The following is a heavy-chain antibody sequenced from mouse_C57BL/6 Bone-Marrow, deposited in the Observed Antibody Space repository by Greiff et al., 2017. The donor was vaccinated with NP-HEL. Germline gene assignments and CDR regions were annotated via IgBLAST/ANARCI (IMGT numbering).Heavy chain of an antibody. CDR2: ISSGSSTI. V-gene: IGHV5-17*01. CDR3: ARDYGSSYWYFDV. Sequence: EVQLVESGGGLVKPGGSLKLSCAASGFTFSDYGMHWVRQAPEKGLEWVAYISSGSSTIYYADTVKGRFTISRDNAKNTLFLQMTSLMSEDTAMYYCARDYGSSYWYFDVWGTGTTVTVSS. D-gene: IGHD1-1*01. CDR1: GFTFSDYG. J-gene: IGHJ1*03.